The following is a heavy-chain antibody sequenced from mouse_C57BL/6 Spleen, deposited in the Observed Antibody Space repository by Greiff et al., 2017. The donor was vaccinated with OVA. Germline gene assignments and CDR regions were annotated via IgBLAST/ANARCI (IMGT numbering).Heavy chain of an antibody. Sequence: QVQLKESGAELVRPGTSVKVSCKASGYAFTNYLIEWVKQRPGQGLEWIGVINPGSGGTNYNEKFKGKATLTADKSSSTAYMQLSSLTSEDSAVYFCAGWNYGSNYWYFDGWGTGTTVTVSS. CDR1: GYAFTNYL. J-gene: IGHJ1*03. CDR2: INPGSGGT. V-gene: IGHV1-54*01. CDR3: AGWNYGSNYWYFDG. D-gene: IGHD1-1*01.